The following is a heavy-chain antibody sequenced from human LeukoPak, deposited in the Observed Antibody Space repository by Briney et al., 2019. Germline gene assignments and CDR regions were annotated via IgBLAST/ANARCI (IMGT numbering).Heavy chain of an antibody. CDR3: ARVKQLVNYYYYYMDV. CDR1: GFTFSSYA. Sequence: PGGSLRLSCAASGFTFSSYAMSWVRQAPGKGLEWVSAISGSGGSTYYADSVKGRFTISRDNSENTLYLQMNSLRAEDTAVYYCARVKQLVNYYYYYMDVWGKGTTVTVSS. CDR2: ISGSGGST. D-gene: IGHD6-6*01. V-gene: IGHV3-23*01. J-gene: IGHJ6*03.